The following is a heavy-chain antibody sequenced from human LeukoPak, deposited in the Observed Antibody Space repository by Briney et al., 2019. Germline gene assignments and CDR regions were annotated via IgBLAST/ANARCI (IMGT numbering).Heavy chain of an antibody. CDR1: GGSISSYY. CDR3: VRGQVLADY. CDR2: IYYSGST. J-gene: IGHJ4*02. V-gene: IGHV4-59*01. Sequence: SETLSLTCTVSGGSISSYYWSWIRQPPGKGLEWIGYIYYSGSTNYNPSLKSRVTISVDTSKNQFSLKLNSVTAADTAVYYCVRGQVLADYWGQGALVTVSS. D-gene: IGHD2/OR15-2a*01.